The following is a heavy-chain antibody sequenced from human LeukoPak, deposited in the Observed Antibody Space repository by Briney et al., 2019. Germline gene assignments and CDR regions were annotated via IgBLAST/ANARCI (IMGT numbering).Heavy chain of an antibody. CDR2: ISGSGDTT. CDR1: GFTFSSYA. J-gene: IGHJ4*02. V-gene: IGHV3-23*01. CDR3: ANIWSYYCFDY. D-gene: IGHD1-26*01. Sequence: GGSLRLSCAASGFTFSSYAMGWVRQTPGKGLEWVSAISGSGDTTYYADSVKGRFTISRDNSKNTLYLQMNSLRAEDTAVYYCANIWSYYCFDYWGQGTLVTVSS.